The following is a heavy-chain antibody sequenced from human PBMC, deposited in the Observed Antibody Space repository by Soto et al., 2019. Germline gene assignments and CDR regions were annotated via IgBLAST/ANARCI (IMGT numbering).Heavy chain of an antibody. J-gene: IGHJ6*02. CDR3: AKNGYCSGGSCPEFFMDG. D-gene: IGHD2-15*01. CDR1: GFTFSSYA. Sequence: GGSLRLSCAASGFTFSSYAMSWVRQAPGKGLEWVSAISGSGGSTYYPDSVKGRFTISRDNSKNTLYLQMNSLRAEDTAVYYCAKNGYCSGGSCPEFFMDGWGQGTTVTVSS. CDR2: ISGSGGST. V-gene: IGHV3-23*01.